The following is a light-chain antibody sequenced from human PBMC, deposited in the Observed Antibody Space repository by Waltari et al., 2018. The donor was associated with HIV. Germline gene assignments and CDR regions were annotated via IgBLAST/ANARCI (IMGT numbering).Light chain of an antibody. CDR3: QQYHKWPET. Sequence: EILMTPSPATLSLSPGGGATVSCRASESVHSNLAWFQQKPGQAPRLLFYAASTRATGLPDRFSASGSGTEFTLTISSLQSEDFALYFCQQYHKWPETFGQGTKLEIK. V-gene: IGKV3-15*01. CDR1: ESVHSN. J-gene: IGKJ2*01. CDR2: AAS.